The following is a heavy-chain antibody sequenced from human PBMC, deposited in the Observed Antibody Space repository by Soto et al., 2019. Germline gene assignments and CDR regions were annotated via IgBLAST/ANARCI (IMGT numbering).Heavy chain of an antibody. D-gene: IGHD3-3*01. J-gene: IGHJ5*02. CDR1: GYTFTSYY. Sequence: ASVKVSCKASGYTFTSYYMHWVRQAPGQGLEWMGIINPSGGSTSYAQKFQGRATLTTDTSTSTAYMELRSLRSDDTAIYYCARDPHEFWTSYWFDPWGQGTPVTVSS. CDR2: INPSGGST. CDR3: ARDPHEFWTSYWFDP. V-gene: IGHV1-46*01.